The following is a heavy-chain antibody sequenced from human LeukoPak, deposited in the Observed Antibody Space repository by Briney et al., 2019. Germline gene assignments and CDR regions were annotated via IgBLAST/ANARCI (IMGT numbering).Heavy chain of an antibody. V-gene: IGHV3-30-3*01. D-gene: IGHD7-27*01. CDR3: ARGTGDPLFFDY. Sequence: AVITYDGSNKYYAESVKGRFTISRDNSKNTLDLQMNSLRAEDMALYYCARGTGDPLFFDYWGQGTLVTVSS. J-gene: IGHJ4*02. CDR2: ITYDGSNK.